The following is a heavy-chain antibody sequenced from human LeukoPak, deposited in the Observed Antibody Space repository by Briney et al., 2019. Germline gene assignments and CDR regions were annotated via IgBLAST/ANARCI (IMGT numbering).Heavy chain of an antibody. J-gene: IGHJ4*02. CDR3: ARGMQALAYCGGDCYSGIDY. CDR1: GFTFSSYA. CDR2: KSYDGSNK. D-gene: IGHD2-21*02. Sequence: PGRSLRLSCAASGFTFSSYAMHWVRQAPGMGLEWVAVKSYDGSNKYYADSVKGRFTISRDNSKNTLYLQMNSLRAEDTAVYYCARGMQALAYCGGDCYSGIDYWGQGTLVTVSS. V-gene: IGHV3-30-3*01.